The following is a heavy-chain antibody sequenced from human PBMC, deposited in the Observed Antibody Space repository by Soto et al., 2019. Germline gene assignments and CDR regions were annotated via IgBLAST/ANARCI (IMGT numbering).Heavy chain of an antibody. J-gene: IGHJ3*02. V-gene: IGHV4-59*01. CDR3: ARGPPWMDAFDI. CDR1: GGSISSYY. Sequence: QVQLQESGPGLVKPSETLSLTCTVSGGSISSYYWSWIRQSPGKGLEWVAYISHTGTTDYNPSLKSRRTISLDTSKNQFPLKLPSVTAADTAVYYWARGPPWMDAFDIWGQGTKVTVSP. CDR2: ISHTGTT. D-gene: IGHD5-12*01.